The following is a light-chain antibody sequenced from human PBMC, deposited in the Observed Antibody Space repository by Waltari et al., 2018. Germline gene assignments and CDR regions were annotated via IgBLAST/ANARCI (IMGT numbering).Light chain of an antibody. J-gene: IGLJ3*02. V-gene: IGLV1-44*01. CDR2: TDN. CDR1: SSNIGRNV. Sequence: QSVLTQPPSASGTPGQGVTVSCSGSSSNIGRNVVNWYQQVPGTAPKLLIHTDNQPPSGVPDRFSGSKSGTSSSLAISGLQSEDEAHYYCAAWDDNLNGRVFGGGTKVTVL. CDR3: AAWDDNLNGRV.